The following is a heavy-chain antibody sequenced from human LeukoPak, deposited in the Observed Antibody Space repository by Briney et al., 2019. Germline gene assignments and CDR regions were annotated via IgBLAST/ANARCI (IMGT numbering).Heavy chain of an antibody. CDR3: ARGSFGTYYDFWSGYRLGTLQIPEGPSAPTGKFDP. CDR1: GYTFTSYY. CDR2: INPSGGST. V-gene: IGHV1-46*01. Sequence: ASVKVSCKASGYTFTSYYMHWVRQAPGQGLEWMGIINPSGGSTSYAQKFQGRVTMTRDMSTSTVYMELSSLRSEDTAVYYCARGSFGTYYDFWSGYRLGTLQIPEGPSAPTGKFDPWGQGTLVTVSS. J-gene: IGHJ5*02. D-gene: IGHD3-3*01.